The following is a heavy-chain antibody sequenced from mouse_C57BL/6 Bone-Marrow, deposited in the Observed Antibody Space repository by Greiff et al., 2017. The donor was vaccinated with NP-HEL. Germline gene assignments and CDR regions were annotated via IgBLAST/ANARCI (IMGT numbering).Heavy chain of an antibody. CDR2: ISDGGSYT. CDR3: AITTLYAMDY. V-gene: IGHV5-4*03. Sequence: EVKLMESGGGLVKPGGSLKLSCAASGFTFSSYALSWVRQTPEKRLEWVATISDGGSYTYYPDNVKGRFTISRDNAKNNLYLQMSHLKSEDTAIYYCAITTLYAMDYWGQGTSVTVSS. J-gene: IGHJ4*01. CDR1: GFTFSSYA. D-gene: IGHD1-1*01.